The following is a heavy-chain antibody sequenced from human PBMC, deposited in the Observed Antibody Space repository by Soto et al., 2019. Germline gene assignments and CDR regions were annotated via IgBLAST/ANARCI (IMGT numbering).Heavy chain of an antibody. V-gene: IGHV3-33*01. J-gene: IGHJ4*02. CDR1: GFTFSSYG. CDR3: ARAVLDSSSPFDY. D-gene: IGHD6-6*01. Sequence: GGSLRLSCAASGFTFSSYGMHWVRQAPGKGLEWVAVIWYDGSNKYYADSVKGRFTISRDNSKNTLYLQMNSLRAEDTAVYYCARAVLDSSSPFDYWGQGTLVTVSS. CDR2: IWYDGSNK.